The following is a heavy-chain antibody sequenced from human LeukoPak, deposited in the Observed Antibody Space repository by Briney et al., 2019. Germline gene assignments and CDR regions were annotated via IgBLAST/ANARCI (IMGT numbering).Heavy chain of an antibody. CDR1: GGTFSSYA. Sequence: SVKVSCKASGGTFSSYAISWVRQAPGQGLEWMGGIIPIFGTANYAQKFQGRVTITADESTSTAYMELSSLRSEDTAVYYCAREGGSHSVYFDYWGQGTLVTVSS. CDR2: IIPIFGTA. V-gene: IGHV1-69*01. J-gene: IGHJ4*02. D-gene: IGHD1-26*01. CDR3: AREGGSHSVYFDY.